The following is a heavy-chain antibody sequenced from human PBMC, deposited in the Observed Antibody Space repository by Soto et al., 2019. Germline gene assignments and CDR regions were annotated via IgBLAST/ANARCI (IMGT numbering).Heavy chain of an antibody. Sequence: SETLSLTCTVPGGSISSISNHYCSWIRLPPGKGLEWIGYIYYSGSTNHNPSLKSRVTISVDTSKNQFSLKLSSVTAADTAVYYCARGLYSSSWYRSRVSYFDYWGQGTLVTVSS. V-gene: IGHV4-61*01. CDR2: IYYSGST. CDR3: ARGLYSSSWYRSRVSYFDY. J-gene: IGHJ4*02. CDR1: GGSISSISNHY. D-gene: IGHD6-13*01.